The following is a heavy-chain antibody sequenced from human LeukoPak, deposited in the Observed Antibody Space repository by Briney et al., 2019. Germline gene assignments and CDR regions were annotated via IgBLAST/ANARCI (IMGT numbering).Heavy chain of an antibody. D-gene: IGHD2-2*01. CDR1: GGSISSYY. CDR3: ARGDCSSTSCYSPNWFDP. J-gene: IGHJ5*02. Sequence: SETLSLTCTVSGGSISSYYWSWIRQPPGKGLEWIGYIYYSGSTNYNPSLKSRVTISVDTSKNQFSPKLSSVTAADTAVYYCARGDCSSTSCYSPNWFDPWGQGTLVTVSS. V-gene: IGHV4-59*01. CDR2: IYYSGST.